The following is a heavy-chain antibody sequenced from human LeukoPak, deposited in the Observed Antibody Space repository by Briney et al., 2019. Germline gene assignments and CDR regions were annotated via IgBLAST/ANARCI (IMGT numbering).Heavy chain of an antibody. CDR3: AREVRFLEWLLIDY. J-gene: IGHJ4*02. CDR1: GYTFTGYY. CDR2: INPNSGGT. V-gene: IGHV1-2*02. D-gene: IGHD3-3*01. Sequence: ASVKVSCKASGYTFTGYYMHWVRQAPGQGLEWMGWINPNSGGTSYAQKFQGRVTMTRDTSISTAYMELSRLRSDDTAVYYCAREVRFLEWLLIDYWGQGTLVTVSS.